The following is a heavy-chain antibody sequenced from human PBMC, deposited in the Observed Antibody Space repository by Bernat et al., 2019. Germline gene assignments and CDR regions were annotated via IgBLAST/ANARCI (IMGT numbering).Heavy chain of an antibody. J-gene: IGHJ3*02. CDR1: GFTFSSYW. CDR2: SNGDGSST. CDR3: VRGMSSGKMYDTFDM. Sequence: VQLVESGGGVVQPGRSLRLSCAASGFTFSSYWMHWVRQVPGKGLVWVSHSNGDGSSTTYADSVKGRFTITRDNAKNTLYLQMHSLRAEDTALYYCVRGMSSGKMYDTFDMWGQGTMVTVSS. D-gene: IGHD6-19*01. V-gene: IGHV3-74*02.